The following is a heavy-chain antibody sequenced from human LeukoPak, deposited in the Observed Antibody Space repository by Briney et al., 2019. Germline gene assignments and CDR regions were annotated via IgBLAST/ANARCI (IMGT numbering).Heavy chain of an antibody. CDR1: GYTFTSYY. J-gene: IGHJ6*02. Sequence: ASVKISCKGSGYTFTSYYMHWVRQAPGQGLEWMGIINPSGGSTSYAQKFQGRVTMTRDTSTSTVYMELSSLRSEDTAVYYCARTNRTGYGMDVWGQGTTVTVSS. CDR3: ARTNRTGYGMDV. CDR2: INPSGGST. V-gene: IGHV1-46*01. D-gene: IGHD2/OR15-2a*01.